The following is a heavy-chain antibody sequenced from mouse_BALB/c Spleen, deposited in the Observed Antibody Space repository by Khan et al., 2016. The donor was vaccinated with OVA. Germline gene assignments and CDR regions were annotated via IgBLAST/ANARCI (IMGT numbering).Heavy chain of an antibody. CDR3: ARLAYYYDSEGFAY. Sequence: EVELVESGADLVKPGGSLKLSCAASGFTFSTYGMSWVRQTPDKRLEWVAGISSGGSYTYYPDSVKGRFTISRDNAKNPLHLQMSSLKSEDTAMYYGARLAYYYDSEGFAYWGQGTLVTVSA. CDR1: GFTFSTYG. D-gene: IGHD1-1*01. J-gene: IGHJ3*01. CDR2: ISSGGSYT. V-gene: IGHV5-6*01.